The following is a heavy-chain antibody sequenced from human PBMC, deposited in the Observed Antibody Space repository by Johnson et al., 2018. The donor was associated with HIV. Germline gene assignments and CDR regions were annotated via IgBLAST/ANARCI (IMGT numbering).Heavy chain of an antibody. V-gene: IGHV3-30*02. CDR3: AKGIYDFWGGYLLDAFDM. J-gene: IGHJ3*02. CDR2: IRYDGSNK. D-gene: IGHD3-3*01. Sequence: QVQLVESGGGVVQPGGSLRLSCAASGFTFSSYGMHWVRQAPGKGLEWVAFIRYDGSNKYYADSVKGRFTISRDKAKNTLYLQMSSLRVEDTAVYYCAKGIYDFWGGYLLDAFDMWGQGTMVTVSS. CDR1: GFTFSSYG.